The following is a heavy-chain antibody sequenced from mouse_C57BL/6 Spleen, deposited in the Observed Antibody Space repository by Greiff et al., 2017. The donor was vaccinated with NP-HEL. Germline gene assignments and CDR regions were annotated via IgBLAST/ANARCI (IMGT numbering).Heavy chain of an antibody. CDR3: ARGGTVVATRRYYFDY. CDR2: IYPGDGDT. V-gene: IGHV1-82*01. CDR1: GYAFSSSW. D-gene: IGHD1-1*01. J-gene: IGHJ2*01. Sequence: QVQLKESGPELVKPGASVKISCKASGYAFSSSWMNWVKQRPGKGLEWIGRIYPGDGDTNYNGKFKGKATLTADKSSSTAYMQLSSLTSEDSAVYFCARGGTVVATRRYYFDYWGQGTTLTVSS.